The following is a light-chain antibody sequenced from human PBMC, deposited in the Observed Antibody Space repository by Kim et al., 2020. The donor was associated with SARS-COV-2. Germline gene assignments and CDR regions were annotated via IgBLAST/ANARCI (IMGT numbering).Light chain of an antibody. V-gene: IGLV6-57*04. Sequence: NFMLTQPHSMSESPGKTVTISCTRSSGSIASNYVQWYQQRPGSAPTTVIYDNNQRDSGVPDRFSGSIDSSSNSASLTISGLKTEDEADYYCQSYDTYNERVFGGGTQLTVL. CDR3: QSYDTYNERV. CDR2: DNN. CDR1: SGSIASNY. J-gene: IGLJ3*02.